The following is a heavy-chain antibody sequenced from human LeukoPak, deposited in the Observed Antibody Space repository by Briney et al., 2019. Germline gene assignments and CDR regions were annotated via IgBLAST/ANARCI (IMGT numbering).Heavy chain of an antibody. V-gene: IGHV1-69*04. Sequence: GSSVKVSCKTSGATFTLHAISWVRQAAGQGLEWMGRIIPNLGFTNYAQKFQGRVTITADKSTSTAYMELSSLRSDDTAVYYCARPADLVEDYYAMDVWGQGTTVTVSS. CDR3: ARPADLVEDYYAMDV. J-gene: IGHJ6*02. CDR1: GATFTLHA. D-gene: IGHD2-2*01. CDR2: IIPNLGFT.